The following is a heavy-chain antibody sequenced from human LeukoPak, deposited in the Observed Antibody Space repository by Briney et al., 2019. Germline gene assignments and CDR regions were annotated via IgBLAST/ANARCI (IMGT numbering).Heavy chain of an antibody. CDR3: ATLYPVAGQRYFDN. CDR2: LFYDGYT. V-gene: IGHV4-39*01. D-gene: IGHD6-19*01. CDR1: GGSITGNTRY. J-gene: IGHJ4*02. Sequence: SETLSLTCSVSGGSITGNTRYWGWVRQPPGGGLEWIGSLFYDGYTWYNPSLKSRLTIPLDKSMNQFSLKLASVTAADTAVYYCATLYPVAGQRYFDNWGQGTLVTVSS.